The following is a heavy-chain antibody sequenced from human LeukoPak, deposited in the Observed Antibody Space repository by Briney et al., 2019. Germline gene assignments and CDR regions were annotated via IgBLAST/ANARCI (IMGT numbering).Heavy chain of an antibody. D-gene: IGHD5-12*01. CDR1: AYTFTSYD. J-gene: IGHJ4*02. V-gene: IGHV1-8*01. CDR3: ARVSGFERKDSFSY. Sequence: ASVKVSCKASAYTFTSYDINWVRQATGQGLEWMGWMNPNSGNTGYGQRFQGRVTMTRDNSISTAYMELSNLTSEDTAVYFCARVSGFERKDSFSYWGQGTLVTVSS. CDR2: MNPNSGNT.